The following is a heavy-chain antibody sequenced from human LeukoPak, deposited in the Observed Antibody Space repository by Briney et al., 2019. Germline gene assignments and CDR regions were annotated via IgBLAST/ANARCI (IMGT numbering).Heavy chain of an antibody. J-gene: IGHJ5*02. CDR3: ARHVIPTVTYYWFDP. CDR2: IDPSDSYT. D-gene: IGHD4-17*01. V-gene: IGHV5-10-1*01. CDR1: GYSFTSYW. Sequence: PGESPKISCKGSGYSFTSYWISWVRQMPGKGLEWMGRIDPSDSYTNYSPSFQGHVTISADKSISTAYLQWNSLKASDTAMYYCARHVIPTVTYYWFDPWGQGTLVTVSS.